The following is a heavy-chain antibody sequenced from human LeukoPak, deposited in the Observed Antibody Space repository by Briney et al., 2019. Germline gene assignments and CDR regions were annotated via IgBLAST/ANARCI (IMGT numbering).Heavy chain of an antibody. CDR2: IYTSGST. CDR3: ARDLWGWGIDN. CDR1: GGSIRSGSYY. J-gene: IGHJ4*02. D-gene: IGHD3-16*01. Sequence: SETLSLTCTVSGGSIRSGSYYWSWIRQPAGKGLEWIGRIYTSGSTNYNPSLKSRVTISVDTSKNQFSLKLSSVTAADTAVYYWARDLWGWGIDNWGQGTLVTVSS. V-gene: IGHV4-61*02.